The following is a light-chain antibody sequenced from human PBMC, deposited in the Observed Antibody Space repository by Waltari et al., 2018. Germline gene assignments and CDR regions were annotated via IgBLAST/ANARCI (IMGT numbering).Light chain of an antibody. CDR2: GAF. CDR1: QSVSGH. Sequence: EIVMTQSPATLSVSPGERATLSCRASQSVSGHLAWYQQNPGQAPRLIIHGAFTRATGIPARFSGSGSGTEFSLTMSSLQSEDFAIYDCQQYYDWPPWTFGQGTKVEL. CDR3: QQYYDWPPWT. J-gene: IGKJ1*01. V-gene: IGKV3D-15*01.